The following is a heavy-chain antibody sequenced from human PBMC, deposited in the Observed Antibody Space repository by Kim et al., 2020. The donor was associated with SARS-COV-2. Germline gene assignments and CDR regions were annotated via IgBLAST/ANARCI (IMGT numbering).Heavy chain of an antibody. J-gene: IGHJ4*02. CDR2: IYSGGSST. CDR1: GFTFSSYA. V-gene: IGHV3-23*03. D-gene: IGHD3-10*01. CDR3: AKLSGSGSYTGY. Sequence: GGSLRLSCAASGFTFSSYAMSWVRQAPGKGLEWVSVIYSGGSSTYYADSVKGRYTISRDNSKNTLYLQMNSLRAEDTAVYYCAKLSGSGSYTGYWGQGTL.